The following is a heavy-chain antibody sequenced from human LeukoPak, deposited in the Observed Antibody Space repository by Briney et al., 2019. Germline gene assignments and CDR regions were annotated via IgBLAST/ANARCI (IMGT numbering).Heavy chain of an antibody. CDR3: AKGNRPVIAAAALFDY. Sequence: GGSLRLSCAASGFTFSSYAMSWVRQAPGKGLEWVSVVSGSGTNTDYADSVKGRFTISRDNSKNTLYLQMNSLRAEDTAVYYCAKGNRPVIAAAALFDYWGQGTLVTVSS. CDR1: GFTFSSYA. V-gene: IGHV3-23*01. J-gene: IGHJ4*02. CDR2: VSGSGTNT. D-gene: IGHD6-13*01.